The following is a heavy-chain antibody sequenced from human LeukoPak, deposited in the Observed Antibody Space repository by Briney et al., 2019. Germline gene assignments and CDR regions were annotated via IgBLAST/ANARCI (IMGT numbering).Heavy chain of an antibody. V-gene: IGHV4-4*07. D-gene: IGHD6-19*01. CDR2: IYTSGST. J-gene: IGHJ4*02. Sequence: PSETLSLTCTVSGGSISSYYWSWIRQPAGKGLEWIGRIYTSGSTNYNLSLKSRVTMSVDTSKNQFSLKLSSVTAADTAVYYCAGGYSSGWYGDYWGQGTLVTVSS. CDR3: AGGYSSGWYGDY. CDR1: GGSISSYY.